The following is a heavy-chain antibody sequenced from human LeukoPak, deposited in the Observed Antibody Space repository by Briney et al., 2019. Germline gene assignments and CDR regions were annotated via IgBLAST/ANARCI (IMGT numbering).Heavy chain of an antibody. D-gene: IGHD3-9*01. Sequence: KPSETLSLTCAVYGGSFSGYYWSWIRQPPGKGLEWIGEINHSGSTNYNPSLKSRVTISVDTSKNQFSLKLSSVTAADTAVYYCARGPLRYFDWLLSNKIDYWGQGTLVTVSS. CDR1: GGSFSGYY. CDR2: INHSGST. V-gene: IGHV4-34*01. J-gene: IGHJ4*02. CDR3: ARGPLRYFDWLLSNKIDY.